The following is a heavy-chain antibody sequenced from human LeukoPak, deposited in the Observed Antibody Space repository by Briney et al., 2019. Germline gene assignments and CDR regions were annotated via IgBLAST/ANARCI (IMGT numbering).Heavy chain of an antibody. V-gene: IGHV4-34*12. CDR1: GASLNYYY. CDR2: IFDGKTI. D-gene: IGHD4-23*01. Sequence: SDTLSLTCAVYGASLNYYYWSWIRQSPGKGLEWIGDIFDGKTINYNPSLKSRVTISAATSSQQFSLNLKSVTAADTAVYFCASGAWATRLNSWAQGALVIVSS. J-gene: IGHJ4*02. CDR3: ASGAWATRLNS.